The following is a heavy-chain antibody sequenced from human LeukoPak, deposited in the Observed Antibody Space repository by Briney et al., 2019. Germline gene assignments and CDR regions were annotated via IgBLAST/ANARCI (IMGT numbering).Heavy chain of an antibody. J-gene: IGHJ4*02. Sequence: PGGSLRLSCSASGFSFTTHAMIWARRASGKGLEWVSAIDHSGAVTFYADSVKGRFTISRDNSKNTIYLQMNGLRAEDTAVYYCAKLLESYSDSWGQGTLVTASS. V-gene: IGHV3-23*01. CDR2: IDHSGAVT. CDR1: GFSFTTHA. CDR3: AKLLESYSDS.